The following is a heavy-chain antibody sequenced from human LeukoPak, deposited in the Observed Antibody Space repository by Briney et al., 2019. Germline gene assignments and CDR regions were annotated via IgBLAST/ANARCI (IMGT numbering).Heavy chain of an antibody. Sequence: SETLSLTCTVSGGSISSSSYYWGWIRQSPGKGLEWIGSIYYSGSTYYNPSLKSRVTISVDTSKNQFSLKLSSVTAADTAVYYCARKITMVRGVIYYGMDVWGQGTTVTVSS. D-gene: IGHD3-10*01. CDR2: IYYSGST. CDR1: GGSISSSSYY. V-gene: IGHV4-39*01. CDR3: ARKITMVRGVIYYGMDV. J-gene: IGHJ6*02.